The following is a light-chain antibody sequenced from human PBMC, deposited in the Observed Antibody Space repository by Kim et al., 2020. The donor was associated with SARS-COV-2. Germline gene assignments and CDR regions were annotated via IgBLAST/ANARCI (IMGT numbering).Light chain of an antibody. CDR2: WAS. V-gene: IGKV4-1*01. CDR1: QSVLYSSNNKNY. Sequence: TINCKSSQSVLYSSNNKNYLAWYQQKPGQPPKLLIYWASTRESGVPDRFSGSGSGTDFTLTISSLQAEDVAVYYCQQYYSTPPVTFGGGTKVDIK. J-gene: IGKJ4*01. CDR3: QQYYSTPPVT.